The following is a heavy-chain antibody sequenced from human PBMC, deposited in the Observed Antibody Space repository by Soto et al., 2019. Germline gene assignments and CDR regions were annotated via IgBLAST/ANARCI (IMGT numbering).Heavy chain of an antibody. CDR3: TTDSLFTGQLVRMDN. Sequence: GGSLRLSCAASGFTFSNAWMNWVRQAPGKGLEWVGRIKSKTDGGTTDYAAPVKGRFTISRDDSKNTLYLQMNSLKTEDTAVYYCTTDSLFTGQLVRMDNWGHGTLVTVSS. CDR2: IKSKTDGGTT. J-gene: IGHJ4*01. CDR1: GFTFSNAW. D-gene: IGHD3-9*01. V-gene: IGHV3-15*07.